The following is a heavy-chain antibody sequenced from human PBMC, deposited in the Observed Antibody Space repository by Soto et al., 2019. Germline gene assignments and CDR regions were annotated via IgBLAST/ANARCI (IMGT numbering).Heavy chain of an antibody. CDR3: ARGREGTVVYGEEAFDI. V-gene: IGHV4-31*03. J-gene: IGHJ3*02. CDR1: GGSISSGGYY. CDR2: IYYSGST. Sequence: QVQLQESGPGLVKPSQTLSLTCTVSGGSISSGGYYWSWIRQHPGKGLEWIGYIYYSGSTYYNPSPQSRVNKSVDTAKNQFSLKLSSVTAADTAVYYCARGREGTVVYGEEAFDIWGQGTMVTVSS. D-gene: IGHD4-17*01.